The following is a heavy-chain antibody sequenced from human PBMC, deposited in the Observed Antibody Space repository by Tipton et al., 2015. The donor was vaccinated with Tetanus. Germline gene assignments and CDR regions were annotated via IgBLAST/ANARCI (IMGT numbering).Heavy chain of an antibody. V-gene: IGHV4-59*01. CDR1: GGSISPYY. J-gene: IGHJ4*02. Sequence: LRLSCTVSGGSISPYYWSWIRQPPGKGLEWIGYIYYSGSTNYNPSLKSRVTISVDTSKNQFSLKLSSVTAADTAVYYCARAGGGSWGNFDSWGQGTLVTVSS. CDR3: ARAGGGSWGNFDS. D-gene: IGHD6-13*01. CDR2: IYYSGST.